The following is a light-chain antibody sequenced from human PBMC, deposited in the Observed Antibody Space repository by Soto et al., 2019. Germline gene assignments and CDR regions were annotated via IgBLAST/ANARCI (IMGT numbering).Light chain of an antibody. J-gene: IGKJ2*01. V-gene: IGKV3-20*01. Sequence: EIVLTQSPGTLSSSPGERATLSCRASQSVSSSYLAWYQQKPGQAPRLLIYGASSRATGIPDRFSGSGSGTDFTLTISTLEPEDFAVYYCQQYGSSPRTFGQGTKLEIK. CDR1: QSVSSSY. CDR3: QQYGSSPRT. CDR2: GAS.